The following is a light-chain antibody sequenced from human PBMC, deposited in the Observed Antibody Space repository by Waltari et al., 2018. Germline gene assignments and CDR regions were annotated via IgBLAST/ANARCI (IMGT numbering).Light chain of an antibody. CDR1: NSNIATTS. CDR2: RNN. J-gene: IGLJ3*02. V-gene: IGLV1-47*01. CDR3: AAWDDSLSGWV. Sequence: QSVLTQPPSASGTPGQTVPISVSGTNSNIATTSVLCYQQVPGTAPNLLLHRNNQRPSGVPDRFSGSKSGTSASLAISGLRSEDEADYYCAAWDDSLSGWVFGGGTKLTVL.